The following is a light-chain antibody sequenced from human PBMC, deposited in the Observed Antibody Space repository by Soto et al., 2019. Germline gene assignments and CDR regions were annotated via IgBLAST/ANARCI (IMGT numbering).Light chain of an antibody. J-gene: IGKJ4*01. CDR2: AAS. CDR3: QQIYSTPLT. CDR1: QSISSY. V-gene: IGKV1-39*01. Sequence: DSQMTQSPSSLSASVGERVTITCRASQSISSYLNWYQQKPGKAPKLLIYAASSLQSGVPSRFSGSGSGTDFTLTISSLQPEDFATYYCQQIYSTPLTFGGGTKLDIK.